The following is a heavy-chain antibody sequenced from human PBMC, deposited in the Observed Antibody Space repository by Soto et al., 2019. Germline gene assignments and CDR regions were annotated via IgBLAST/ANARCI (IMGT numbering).Heavy chain of an antibody. J-gene: IGHJ6*02. D-gene: IGHD5-12*01. CDR1: GFTFSSYG. Sequence: QVQLVESGGGVVQPGRSLRLSCAASGFTFSSYGMHWVRQAPGKGLEWVAVIWYDGSNKYYADSVKGRFTISRDNSKNTRYLQMDSLRDEETAVYYCAGDIGATIHYYGMDVWGQGTTVTVSS. V-gene: IGHV3-33*01. CDR2: IWYDGSNK. CDR3: AGDIGATIHYYGMDV.